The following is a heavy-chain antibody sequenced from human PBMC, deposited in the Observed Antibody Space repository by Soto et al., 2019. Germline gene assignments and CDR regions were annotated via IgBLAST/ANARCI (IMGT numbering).Heavy chain of an antibody. CDR1: GFTFSSYG. J-gene: IGHJ6*03. Sequence: GGSLRLSCAASGFTFSSYGMHWVRQAPGKGLEWVAVIWYDGSNKYYADSVKGRFTISRDNSKNTLYLQMNSLRAEDTAVYYCARGTYYDFWSGYFYYYYYMDVWGKGTTVTVSS. CDR2: IWYDGSNK. V-gene: IGHV3-33*01. CDR3: ARGTYYDFWSGYFYYYYYMDV. D-gene: IGHD3-3*01.